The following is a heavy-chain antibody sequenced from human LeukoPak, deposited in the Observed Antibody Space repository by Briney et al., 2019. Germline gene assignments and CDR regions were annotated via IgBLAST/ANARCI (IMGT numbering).Heavy chain of an antibody. CDR2: IWYDGSNK. CDR3: ARARTTRGFDY. CDR1: GFAFNSYG. V-gene: IGHV3-33*01. D-gene: IGHD4-17*01. J-gene: IGHJ4*02. Sequence: GGSLRLSCAASGFAFNSYGIHWVRQAPGKGLEWVAFIWYDGSNKYYADSVKGRFTISRDNSKNTLYLQMNSLRAEDTAVYYCARARTTRGFDYWGQGTLVTVSS.